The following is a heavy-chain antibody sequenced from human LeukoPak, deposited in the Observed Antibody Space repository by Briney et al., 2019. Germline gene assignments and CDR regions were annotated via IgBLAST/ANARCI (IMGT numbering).Heavy chain of an antibody. J-gene: IGHJ3*02. CDR1: GGSISSSSYY. Sequence: SETLSLTCTVSGGSISSSSYYWGWIRQPPGKGLEWIGSIYYSGSTYYNPSLKSRVTISVDTSKNQFSLKLSSVTAADTAVYYCARADVGAGPPVAFDIWGQGTMVTVS. D-gene: IGHD1-26*01. CDR3: ARADVGAGPPVAFDI. CDR2: IYYSGST. V-gene: IGHV4-39*07.